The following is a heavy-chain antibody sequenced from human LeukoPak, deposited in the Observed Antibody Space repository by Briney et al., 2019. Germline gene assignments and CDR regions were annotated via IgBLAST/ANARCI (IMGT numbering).Heavy chain of an antibody. Sequence: PSETLSLTXTVSGGSISSSSYYWGWIRQPPGKGLEWIGSIYYSGSTYYNPSLKSRVTISVDTSKNQFSLKLSSVTAADTAVYYCARRIAAAASDYWGQGILVTVSS. D-gene: IGHD6-13*01. CDR2: IYYSGST. V-gene: IGHV4-39*01. J-gene: IGHJ4*02. CDR1: GGSISSSSYY. CDR3: ARRIAAAASDY.